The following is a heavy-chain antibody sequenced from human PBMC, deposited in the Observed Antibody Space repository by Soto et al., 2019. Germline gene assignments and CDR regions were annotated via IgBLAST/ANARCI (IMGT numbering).Heavy chain of an antibody. Sequence: CTAPVACLDCSSFCWGWLRKNTGKLLEWIGSIYYSGSTYYNPSLKSRVTISVDTPKKQFSRNLSSVTAADTAVYYWRRQGADASDNSGQGT. V-gene: IGHV4-39*01. CDR1: VACLDCSSFC. J-gene: IGHJ3*02. CDR2: IYYSGST. CDR3: RRQGADASDN.